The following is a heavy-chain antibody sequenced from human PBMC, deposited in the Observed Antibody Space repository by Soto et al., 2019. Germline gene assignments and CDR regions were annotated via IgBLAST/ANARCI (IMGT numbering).Heavy chain of an antibody. J-gene: IGHJ4*02. CDR1: GGSVSSGSYY. Sequence: QVQLQESGPGLVKPSETLSLTCTVSGGSVSSGSYYWSWIRQPPGKGLEWIGYIYYSGSTNYNPSLNSRVTISVEKSKNQFSLKLSSVTAADTAVYYCARRLGAAYDYWGQGTLVTVSS. V-gene: IGHV4-61*01. CDR2: IYYSGST. D-gene: IGHD3-16*01. CDR3: ARRLGAAYDY.